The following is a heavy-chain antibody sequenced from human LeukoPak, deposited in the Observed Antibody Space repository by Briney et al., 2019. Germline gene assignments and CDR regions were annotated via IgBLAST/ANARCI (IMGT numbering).Heavy chain of an antibody. D-gene: IGHD6-13*01. Sequence: ASVKVSCKASGYTFTSYGISWVRQAPGQGLEWMGWISAYNGNTNYAQKLQGRVTMTTDTSTSTAYMELSSLRSEDTAVYYCARGNDSSSWYELPPYYYMDVWGKGTTVTISS. CDR3: ARGNDSSSWYELPPYYYMDV. CDR2: ISAYNGNT. CDR1: GYTFTSYG. J-gene: IGHJ6*03. V-gene: IGHV1-18*01.